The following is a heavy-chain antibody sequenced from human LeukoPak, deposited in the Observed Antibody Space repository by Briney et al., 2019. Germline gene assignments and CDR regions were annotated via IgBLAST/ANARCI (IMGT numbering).Heavy chain of an antibody. V-gene: IGHV3-7*01. CDR2: IKQDGSLI. CDR3: ARDRAYSTFDY. J-gene: IGHJ4*02. CDR1: GFTFSDHN. Sequence: PGGSLRLSCAASGFTFSDHNMDWVRQAPGKGLEWLADIKQDGSLIHYVEYVKGRFTISRDNAKNSLHLQMSSLRVEDTAVYYCARDRAYSTFDYWGQGTLVSVSS. D-gene: IGHD2-21*01.